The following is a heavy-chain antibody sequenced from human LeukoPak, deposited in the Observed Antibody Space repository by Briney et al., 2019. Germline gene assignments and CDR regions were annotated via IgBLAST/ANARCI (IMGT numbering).Heavy chain of an antibody. CDR3: ARDGSGGSFTYGMDV. J-gene: IGHJ6*02. V-gene: IGHV3-7*01. CDR1: GFTFSSYW. Sequence: PGGSLRLSCAASGFTFSSYWMSWVRQAPGKGLEWVASIKQDGSEKYYVDSVKGRFTISRDNAKNSLYLQMNSLRAEDTAVYYCARDGSGGSFTYGMDVWGQGTTVTVS. D-gene: IGHD2-15*01. CDR2: IKQDGSEK.